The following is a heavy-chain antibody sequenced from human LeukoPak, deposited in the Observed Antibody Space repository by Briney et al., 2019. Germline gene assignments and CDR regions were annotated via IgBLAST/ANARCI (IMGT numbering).Heavy chain of an antibody. CDR3: ARLRGYRSSTSCYAWVTNWFDP. V-gene: IGHV3-7*03. J-gene: IGHJ5*02. CDR2: IKQDGSEK. CDR1: GFTFSSYW. Sequence: PGGSLRLSCAASGFTFSSYWMSWVRQAPGKGLEWVANIKQDGSEKYYVDSVKGRFTISRDNAKNSLYLQMNSLRAEDTAVYYCARLRGYRSSTSCYAWVTNWFDPWGQGTLVTVSS. D-gene: IGHD2-2*01.